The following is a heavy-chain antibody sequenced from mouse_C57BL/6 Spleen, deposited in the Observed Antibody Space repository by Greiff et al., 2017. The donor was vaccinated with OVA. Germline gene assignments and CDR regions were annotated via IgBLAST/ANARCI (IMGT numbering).Heavy chain of an antibody. CDR3: ARDSNYGFAY. V-gene: IGHV3-1*01. CDR1: GYSITSGYD. J-gene: IGHJ3*01. D-gene: IGHD2-5*01. Sequence: EVQGVESGPGMVKPSQSLSLTCTVTGYSITSGYDWHWIRHFPGNKLEWMGYISYSGSTNYNPSLKSRISITHDTSKNHFFLKLNSVTTEDTATYYCARDSNYGFAYWGQGTLVTVSA. CDR2: ISYSGST.